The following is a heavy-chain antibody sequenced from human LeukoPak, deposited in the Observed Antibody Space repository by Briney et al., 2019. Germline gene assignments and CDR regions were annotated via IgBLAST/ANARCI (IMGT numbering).Heavy chain of an antibody. D-gene: IGHD3-16*01. J-gene: IGHJ4*02. CDR3: ARGWASEAFDY. CDR1: GFTFSRYS. Sequence: GGSLRLSCAASGFTFSRYSMNWVRQAPGRGLEWVSSVSSSSSYIYYADSVKGRFTISRDNAKNSLYLQMNSLRVEDTAVYYCARGWASEAFDYWGQGTLVTVSS. CDR2: VSSSSSYI. V-gene: IGHV3-21*01.